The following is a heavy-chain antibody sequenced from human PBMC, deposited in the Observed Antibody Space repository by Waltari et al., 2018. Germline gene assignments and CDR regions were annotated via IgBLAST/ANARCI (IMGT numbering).Heavy chain of an antibody. D-gene: IGHD6-19*01. CDR3: AKQSPSYTRGWYPLES. CDR1: GFTVRTNF. CDR2: IYSGGNT. J-gene: IGHJ4*02. Sequence: EVQLVESGGNLIQHGGSLRLSCAASGFTVRTNFISWVRQAPGKGLGWVSMIYSGGNTYYAGSVKGRFTISRDNYKNMVYLEMNSLRAEDTAVYYCAKQSPSYTRGWYPLESWGPGTLVTVSP. V-gene: IGHV3-53*01.